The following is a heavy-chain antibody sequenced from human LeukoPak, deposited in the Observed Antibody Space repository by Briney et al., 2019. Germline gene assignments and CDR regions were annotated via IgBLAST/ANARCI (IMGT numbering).Heavy chain of an antibody. CDR3: ARDASYCGGDCYSY. CDR2: TYYRSKWYN. V-gene: IGHV6-1*01. J-gene: IGHJ4*02. D-gene: IGHD2-21*02. Sequence: PSQTLSLTCAISGDSVSSNSAAWNWIRQSPSRGLEWLGRTYYRSKWYNDYAVSVKSRITINPDASKNQFSLQLKSVTPEDTAVYYCARDASYCGGDCYSYWGQGTLVTVSS. CDR1: GDSVSSNSAA.